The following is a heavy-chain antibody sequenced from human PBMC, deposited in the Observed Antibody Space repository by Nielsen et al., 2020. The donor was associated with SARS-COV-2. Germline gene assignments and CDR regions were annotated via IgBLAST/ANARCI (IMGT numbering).Heavy chain of an antibody. CDR3: TTDPAVSPPELLIDY. CDR2: IKSKTDGGTT. V-gene: IGHV3-15*01. Sequence: GGSLRLSCAASGFTFSNAWMSWVRQAPGKGLEWVGRIKSKTDGGTTDYAAPVKGRFTISRDDSKNTLYLQMNSLKTEDTAVYYCTTDPAVSPPELLIDYWGQGTLVTVSS. J-gene: IGHJ4*02. D-gene: IGHD1-26*01. CDR1: GFTFSNAW.